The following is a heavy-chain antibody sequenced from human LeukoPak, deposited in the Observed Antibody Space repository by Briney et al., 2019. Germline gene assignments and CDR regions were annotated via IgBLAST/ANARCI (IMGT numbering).Heavy chain of an antibody. CDR3: ATNLYGSGNYFAY. D-gene: IGHD3-10*01. Sequence: PSETLSLTCTVSGYFISTGYYWGWIRQSPGKGLEWIAIIYHSGNNYYNPSLKSRVTISVDTSKNQFSLKLTSVTAADTAVYNCATNLYGSGNYFAYWGQGTLVTVSS. CDR2: IYHSGNN. CDR1: GYFISTGYY. V-gene: IGHV4-38-2*02. J-gene: IGHJ4*02.